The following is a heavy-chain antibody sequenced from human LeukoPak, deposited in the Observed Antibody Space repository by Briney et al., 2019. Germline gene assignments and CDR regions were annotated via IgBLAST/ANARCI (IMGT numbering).Heavy chain of an antibody. D-gene: IGHD2-8*01. V-gene: IGHV4-34*01. J-gene: IGHJ5*02. CDR2: INHSGST. CDR1: GGSFSGYY. Sequence: SETLSLTCAVYGGSFSGYYWSWIRQPPGEGLEWIGEINHSGSTNYNPSLKSRVTISVDTSKNQFSLKLSSVTAADTAVYYCARGRGYCTNGVCYFSWFDPWGQGTLVTVSS. CDR3: ARGRGYCTNGVCYFSWFDP.